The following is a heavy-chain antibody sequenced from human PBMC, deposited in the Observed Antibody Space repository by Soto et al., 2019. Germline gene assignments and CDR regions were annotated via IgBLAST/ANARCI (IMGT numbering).Heavy chain of an antibody. CDR3: AKDYSMVRGGGLVYYYYGMDV. V-gene: IGHV3-23*01. Sequence: EVQLLESGGGLVQPGGSLRLSCVASGFTFSSYAMSWVRQAPGKGLEWVSGISGSGGSTYYADSVKGRFTISRDNSKNTLYLQMNSLRAEDTAVYYCAKDYSMVRGGGLVYYYYGMDVWGQGTTVTVS. CDR2: ISGSGGST. CDR1: GFTFSSYA. J-gene: IGHJ6*02. D-gene: IGHD3-10*01.